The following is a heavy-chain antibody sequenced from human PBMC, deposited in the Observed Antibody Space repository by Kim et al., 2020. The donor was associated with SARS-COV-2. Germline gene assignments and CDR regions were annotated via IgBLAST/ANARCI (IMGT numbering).Heavy chain of an antibody. Sequence: GGSLRLSCAASGFTFSSYAMHWVRQAPGKGLEWVAVISYDGSNKYYADSVKGRFTISRDNSKNTLYLQMNSLRAEDTAVYYCARDRQQHDYYYYYGMDVWGQGTTVTVSS. J-gene: IGHJ6*02. V-gene: IGHV3-30*04. D-gene: IGHD6-13*01. CDR1: GFTFSSYA. CDR2: ISYDGSNK. CDR3: ARDRQQHDYYYYYGMDV.